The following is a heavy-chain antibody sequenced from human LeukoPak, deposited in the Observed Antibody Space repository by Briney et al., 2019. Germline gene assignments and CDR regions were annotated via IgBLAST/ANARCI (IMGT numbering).Heavy chain of an antibody. CDR1: GGSISSSNW. CDR2: ISHSGST. D-gene: IGHD6-19*01. V-gene: IGHV4-4*02. CDR3: ASSFSSGWYGYYGMDV. J-gene: IGHJ6*02. Sequence: SETLSLTCAVSGGSISSSNWWSWVRQPPGKGLEWIGEISHSGSTNYNPSLKSRVTISVDKSKNQFSLKLSSVTAADTAVYYCASSFSSGWYGYYGMDVWGQGTTVTVSS.